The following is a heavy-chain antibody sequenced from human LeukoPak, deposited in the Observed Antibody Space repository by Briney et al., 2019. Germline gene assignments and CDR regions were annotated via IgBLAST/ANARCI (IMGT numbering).Heavy chain of an antibody. CDR3: ARLPYKQQLAGEDY. Sequence: PSETLSLTCIVSGGSISSYYWSWIRQPPGKGLEWIGYIYYSGSTNYNPSLKSRVTISVDTSKNQFSLKLSSVTAADTAVYYCARLPYKQQLAGEDYWGQGTLVTVSS. CDR1: GGSISSYY. D-gene: IGHD6-13*01. V-gene: IGHV4-59*08. CDR2: IYYSGST. J-gene: IGHJ4*02.